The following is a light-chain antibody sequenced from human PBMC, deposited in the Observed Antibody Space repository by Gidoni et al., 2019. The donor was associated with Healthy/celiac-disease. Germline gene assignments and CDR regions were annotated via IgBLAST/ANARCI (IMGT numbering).Light chain of an antibody. V-gene: IGKV3-11*01. J-gene: IGKJ3*01. CDR1: QSINNY. CDR2: DAS. Sequence: EVVLTQSPATLSLSPGEGATLSCRASQSINNYLDWYQQKPGQAHRLIIYDASHRATGIPVRFSGSGSGTGFTLTISSLEPEDFALYYCQQRSKWPPTFGPGTKVEIK. CDR3: QQRSKWPPT.